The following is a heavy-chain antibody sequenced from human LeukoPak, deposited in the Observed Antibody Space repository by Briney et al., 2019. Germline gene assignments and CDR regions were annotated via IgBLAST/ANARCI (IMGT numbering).Heavy chain of an antibody. Sequence: PSETLSLTCAVSGYSISSGYYWGWIRQPPGKGLEWIGSIYHSGSTYYNPSLKSRVTISVDTSKNQFSLKLSSVTAADTAVYYCARVGSQHSSSWNFDYWGQGTLVTVSS. V-gene: IGHV4-38-2*01. D-gene: IGHD6-13*01. CDR3: ARVGSQHSSSWNFDY. J-gene: IGHJ4*02. CDR1: GYSISSGYY. CDR2: IYHSGST.